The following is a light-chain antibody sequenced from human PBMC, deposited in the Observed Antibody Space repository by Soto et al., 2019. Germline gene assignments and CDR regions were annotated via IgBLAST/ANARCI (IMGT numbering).Light chain of an antibody. V-gene: IGKV3-20*01. CDR1: QSVSSIY. Sequence: EIVLTQSPGTLSLSPGERATLSCRASQSVSSIYLAWYQHKPGQAPRLLIYGASSRASGIPDRFSGSGSGTEFTLTISRLEPDDFAVYYCQQYDSSSWTFGRGTTVEIK. CDR3: QQYDSSSWT. J-gene: IGKJ1*01. CDR2: GAS.